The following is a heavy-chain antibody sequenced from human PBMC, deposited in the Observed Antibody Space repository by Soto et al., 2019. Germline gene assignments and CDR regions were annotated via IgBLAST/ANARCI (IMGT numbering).Heavy chain of an antibody. CDR2: VHHSWGS. J-gene: IGHJ6*02. CDR3: ARQGFGPLHGLVDV. V-gene: IGHV4-59*08. D-gene: IGHD3-10*01. Sequence: QVQLQESGPGLVKPSETLSLSCTVSGGSISSYYWSWFRQSPGKRVEWIGYVHHSWGSSYNPSLQSRVAIPLDTSKSQFSLKVTSVTATDTAVYYSARQGFGPLHGLVDVWGQGTTVTVSS. CDR1: GGSISSYY.